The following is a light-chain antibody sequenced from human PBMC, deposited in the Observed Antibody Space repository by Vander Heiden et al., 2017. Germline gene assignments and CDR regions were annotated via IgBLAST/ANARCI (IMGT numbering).Light chain of an antibody. CDR3: SSYTSSSTLGV. J-gene: IGLJ2*01. CDR1: SSYVRGYKY. Sequence: QSALTQPASVSGSPGQSITISRTGTSSYVRGYKYASWYQQHPGKAPKLMIYDLSNRPSGVSNRFSGSKSGNTASLTISGLQAEDEADYYCSSYTSSSTLGVFGGGTKLTVL. V-gene: IGLV2-14*01. CDR2: DLS.